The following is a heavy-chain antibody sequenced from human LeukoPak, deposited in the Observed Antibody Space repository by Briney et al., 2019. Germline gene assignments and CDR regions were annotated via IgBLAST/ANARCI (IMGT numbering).Heavy chain of an antibody. V-gene: IGHV3-33*01. J-gene: IGHJ4*02. CDR2: IWYDGSNK. Sequence: SGGSLRLSCAASGFTFSSYGMHWVRQAPGKGLEWVAVIWYDGSNKYYADSVKGRFTISRDNSKNTLYLQMNSLRAEDTAVYYCARGSSWYRETSYFDYWGQGTLVTVSS. CDR1: GFTFSSYG. CDR3: ARGSSWYRETSYFDY. D-gene: IGHD6-13*01.